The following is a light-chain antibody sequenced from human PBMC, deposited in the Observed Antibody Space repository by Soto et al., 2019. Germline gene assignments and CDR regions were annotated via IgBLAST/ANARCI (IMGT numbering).Light chain of an antibody. CDR3: SLYTTSSSWV. Sequence: QSALPQPPSVSGSPGQSVTISCTGTAGDVGNYNRVSWYQQPPGAAPKLVIYEVSNRPSGVPDRFSGSKSGNTASLTISGLLAEDEGDYYCSLYTTSSSWVFGGGTKLTVL. CDR1: AGDVGNYNR. CDR2: EVS. J-gene: IGLJ3*02. V-gene: IGLV2-18*01.